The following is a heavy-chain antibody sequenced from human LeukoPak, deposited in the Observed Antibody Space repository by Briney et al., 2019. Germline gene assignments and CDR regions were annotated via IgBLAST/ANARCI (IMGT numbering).Heavy chain of an antibody. CDR2: INWNSGSI. CDR1: GFTFEDYA. Sequence: PGRSLRLSCAASGFTFEDYAMHWVRQAPGKGLEWVSGINWNSGSIGYADSVKGRLTISRDNVMNSLYLQMNSLRPEDTALYYCVKDRRNPYRPEGPFDPWGQGTLVTVSS. CDR3: VKDRRNPYRPEGPFDP. J-gene: IGHJ5*02. D-gene: IGHD1-14*01. V-gene: IGHV3-9*01.